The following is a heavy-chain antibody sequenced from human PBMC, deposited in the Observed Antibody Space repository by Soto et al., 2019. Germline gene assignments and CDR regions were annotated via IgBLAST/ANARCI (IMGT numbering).Heavy chain of an antibody. CDR3: VGSAAAPRDYYGMDV. V-gene: IGHV1-69*02. CDR2: IIPILGIA. Sequence: QVQLVQSGAEVKKPGSSVKVSCKASGGTFSSYTISWVRQAPGQGLEWMGRIIPILGIANYAQKFQGRVTITADKSTSTAYMELSSLRSEDTAVYYCVGSAAAPRDYYGMDVWGQGTTVTVSS. D-gene: IGHD3-10*01. CDR1: GGTFSSYT. J-gene: IGHJ6*02.